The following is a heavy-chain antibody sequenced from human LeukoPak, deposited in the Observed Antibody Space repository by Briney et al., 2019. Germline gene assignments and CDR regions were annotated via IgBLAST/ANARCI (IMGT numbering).Heavy chain of an antibody. CDR3: AKDPRLGYCTNGVCYLWDY. V-gene: IGHV3-23*01. Sequence: GGSLRLSCAASGFTFSSYAMSWVRQAPGKGLEWVSAISGSGGSTYYADSVKGRFTISRDNSKNTLYLQMNSLRAEDTAVYYCAKDPRLGYCTNGVCYLWDYRGQGTLVTVSS. CDR1: GFTFSSYA. CDR2: ISGSGGST. J-gene: IGHJ4*02. D-gene: IGHD2-8*01.